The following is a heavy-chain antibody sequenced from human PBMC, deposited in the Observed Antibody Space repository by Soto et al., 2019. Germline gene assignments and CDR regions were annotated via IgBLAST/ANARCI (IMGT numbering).Heavy chain of an antibody. V-gene: IGHV4-59*01. CDR1: GGSISSYY. CDR2: IYYSGST. D-gene: IGHD6-6*01. Sequence: SETLSLTCTVSGGSISSYYWSWIRQPPGKGLEWIGYIYYSGSTNYNPSLKSRVTISVDTSKNQFSLKLSSVTAADTAVYYCARGRYSSSLHDYWGQGTLVTAPQ. CDR3: ARGRYSSSLHDY. J-gene: IGHJ4*02.